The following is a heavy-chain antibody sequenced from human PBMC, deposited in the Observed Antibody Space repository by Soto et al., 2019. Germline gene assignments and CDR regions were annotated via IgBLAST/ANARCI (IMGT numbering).Heavy chain of an antibody. CDR1: GFTFSSYW. V-gene: IGHV3-7*01. D-gene: IGHD6-13*01. J-gene: IGHJ3*02. CDR3: ARDDKKQQLVYAKGAFDI. CDR2: IKQDGSEK. Sequence: EVQLVESGGGLVQPGGSLRLSCAASGFTFSSYWMSWVRQAPGKGLEWVANIKQDGSEKYYVDSVKGRFTISRDNAKNSLYLQMNSLRAEDTAVYYCARDDKKQQLVYAKGAFDIWGQGTMVTVSS.